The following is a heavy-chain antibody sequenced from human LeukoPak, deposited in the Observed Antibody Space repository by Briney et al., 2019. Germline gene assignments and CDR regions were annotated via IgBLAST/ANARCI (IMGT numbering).Heavy chain of an antibody. V-gene: IGHV4-39*07. D-gene: IGHD3-9*01. CDR2: IYYSGST. Sequence: SETLSLTCTVSGGSISSSSYYWGWIRQPPGKGLEWIGSIYYSGSTYYNPSLKSRVTISVDTSKNQFSLKLSSVTAADTAVYYCARDSYDILTGFTFDYWGQGTLVTVSS. CDR1: GGSISSSSYY. J-gene: IGHJ4*02. CDR3: ARDSYDILTGFTFDY.